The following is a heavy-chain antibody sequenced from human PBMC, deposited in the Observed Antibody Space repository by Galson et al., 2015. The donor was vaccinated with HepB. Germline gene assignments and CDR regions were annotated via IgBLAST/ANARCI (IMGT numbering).Heavy chain of an antibody. J-gene: IGHJ3*02. Sequence: SLRLSCAASGFTFSSYGMHWVRQAPGKGLEWVAVISYDGGNKYYADSVKGRFTISRDNSKNTLYLQMNSLRIEDAAVYYCARGLWFGEPTDGFDIWGQGTMVTVSS. CDR1: GFTFSSYG. D-gene: IGHD3-10*01. V-gene: IGHV3-30*03. CDR2: ISYDGGNK. CDR3: ARGLWFGEPTDGFDI.